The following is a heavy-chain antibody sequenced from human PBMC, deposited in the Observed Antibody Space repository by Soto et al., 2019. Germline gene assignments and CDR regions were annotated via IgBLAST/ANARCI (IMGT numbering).Heavy chain of an antibody. CDR2: INAGNGNT. Sequence: GASVKVSCKASGYTFTSYAMHWVRQAPGQRLEWMGWINAGNGNTKYSQKFQGRVTITRDTSASTAYMELSSLRSEDTAVYYCARPPGYSSVLYYFDYWGQGTLVTVSS. V-gene: IGHV1-3*01. D-gene: IGHD6-25*01. J-gene: IGHJ4*02. CDR3: ARPPGYSSVLYYFDY. CDR1: GYTFTSYA.